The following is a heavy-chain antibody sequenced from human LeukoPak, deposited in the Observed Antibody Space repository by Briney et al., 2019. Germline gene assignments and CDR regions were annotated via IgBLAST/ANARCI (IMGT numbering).Heavy chain of an antibody. D-gene: IGHD2-21*02. V-gene: IGHV3-23*01. J-gene: IGHJ4*02. CDR2: ISCSGGST. CDR3: AKDSIVVVTAILDY. Sequence: QTGGSVSLSYAVWGLTLRRYAKMGVRDARGKGREEGSDISCSGGSTYYAPSVKGRFTISRDNSKNTLYLQMNSLRAEDTAVYYCAKDSIVVVTAILDYWGQGTLVTVSS. CDR1: GLTLRRYA.